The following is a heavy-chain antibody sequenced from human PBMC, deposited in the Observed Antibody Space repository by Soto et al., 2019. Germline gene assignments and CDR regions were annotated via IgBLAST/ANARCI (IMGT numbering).Heavy chain of an antibody. CDR3: ARGFLDENLYSSSWGLYDYYYYYDMAV. CDR2: INHSGST. V-gene: IGHV4-34*01. D-gene: IGHD6-13*01. CDR1: GGSFSGYY. J-gene: IGHJ6*02. Sequence: QVQLQQWGAGLLKPSETLSLTCAVYGGSFSGYYWNWIRQPPGKGLEWLGEINHSGSTNYNPSLKNRVSISVDTPKNHFSLNLTSVTAADTAVYYCARGFLDENLYSSSWGLYDYYYYYDMAVWGQGTTVTVSS.